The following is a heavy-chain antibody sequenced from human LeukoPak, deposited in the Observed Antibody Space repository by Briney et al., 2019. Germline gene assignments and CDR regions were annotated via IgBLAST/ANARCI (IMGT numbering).Heavy chain of an antibody. CDR3: ARDRRGYGGNFDY. V-gene: IGHV3-66*01. Sequence: PGGSLRLSCVASGFTVSSSDMSWVRQAPGKGLEWVSVIYSGGTTSYADSVKGRFTISRDNSKNTLYLQMGSLRAEDTAVYYCARDRRGYGGNFDYWGQGTLVTVSS. CDR1: GFTVSSSD. D-gene: IGHD4-23*01. CDR2: IYSGGTT. J-gene: IGHJ4*02.